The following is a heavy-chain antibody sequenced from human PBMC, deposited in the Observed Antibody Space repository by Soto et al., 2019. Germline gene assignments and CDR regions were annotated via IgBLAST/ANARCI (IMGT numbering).Heavy chain of an antibody. J-gene: IGHJ6*02. D-gene: IGHD2-2*02. CDR2: IIPIFGTA. CDR3: ARETPIVVVPAAIWDYYYGMDV. CDR1: GGTFSSYA. V-gene: IGHV1-69*13. Sequence: SVKVSCKASGGTFSSYAISWARQAPGQGLEWMGGIIPIFGTANYAQKFQGRVTITADESTSTAYMELSSLRSEDTAVYYCARETPIVVVPAAIWDYYYGMDVWGQGTTVTVSS.